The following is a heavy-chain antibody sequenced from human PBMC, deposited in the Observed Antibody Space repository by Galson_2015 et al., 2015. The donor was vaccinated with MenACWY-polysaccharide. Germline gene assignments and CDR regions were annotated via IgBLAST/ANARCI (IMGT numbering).Heavy chain of an antibody. CDR3: TKAGAKYCSGSSCYVNWVDP. V-gene: IGHV3-74*01. CDR2: INADGSAT. D-gene: IGHD2-15*01. J-gene: IGHJ5*02. CDR1: GFSFSTYW. Sequence: SLRLSCAASGFSFSTYWMHWVRHAPGKGLVWVSRINADGSATGYADSVRGRFTISRDNAKNTLYLEMNSLRAEDTAVYYCTKAGAKYCSGSSCYVNWVDPWGQGTLVTVSS.